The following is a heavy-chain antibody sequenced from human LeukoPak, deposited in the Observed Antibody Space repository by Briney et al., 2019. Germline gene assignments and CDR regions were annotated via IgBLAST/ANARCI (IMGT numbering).Heavy chain of an antibody. Sequence: GASVKVSCKASGYTFTYFYIHWVRQAPGQGLEWMGRINPNSGGTDYAQNFWGRVTLTRDTSITTVYMEVTRLTSDDTAVYYCAITYANNAFDVWGQGTMVTVSS. CDR2: INPNSGGT. D-gene: IGHD3-16*01. CDR3: AITYANNAFDV. CDR1: GYTFTYFY. J-gene: IGHJ3*01. V-gene: IGHV1-2*06.